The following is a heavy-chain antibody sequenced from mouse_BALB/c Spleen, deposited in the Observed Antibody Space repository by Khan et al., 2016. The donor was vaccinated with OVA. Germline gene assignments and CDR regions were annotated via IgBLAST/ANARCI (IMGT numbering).Heavy chain of an antibody. J-gene: IGHJ3*01. CDR3: ARGNYDGSTSWLAY. CDR1: GYTFTDYY. D-gene: IGHD1-1*01. CDR2: IYPGSGNT. V-gene: IGHV1-84*02. Sequence: LQQSGPELVKPGASVKISCKASGYTFTDYYINWVKQKPGQGLEWIGWIYPGSGNTKYNEKFKGRATLTVDTSSRTAYMQLSSLTSEDTAVYFCARGNYDGSTSWLAYWGQGTLVTVSA.